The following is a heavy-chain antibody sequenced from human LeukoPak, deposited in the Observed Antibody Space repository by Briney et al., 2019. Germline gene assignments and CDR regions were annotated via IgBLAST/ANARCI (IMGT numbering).Heavy chain of an antibody. Sequence: PGGSLRLSCAASGFTFSSYGMHWVRQAPGKGLEWVAFIRYDGSNKYYADSVKGRFTISRDNSKNTLYLQMNSLRAEDTAVYYCAKDPENIAAAGPFDPWGQGTLVTVSS. CDR2: IRYDGSNK. CDR3: AKDPENIAAAGPFDP. J-gene: IGHJ5*02. CDR1: GFTFSSYG. D-gene: IGHD6-13*01. V-gene: IGHV3-30*02.